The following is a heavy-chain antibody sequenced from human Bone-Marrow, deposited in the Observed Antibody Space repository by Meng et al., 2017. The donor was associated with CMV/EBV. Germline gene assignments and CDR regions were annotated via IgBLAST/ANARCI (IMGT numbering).Heavy chain of an antibody. CDR1: GYTFTAYY. Sequence: ASVKVSCKAYGYTFTAYYMHWVRQAPGQGLEWMGWINPNSGGTKYAQKFQGRVTVTRDTSISTAYMELRRLRSDDMAVYYCARDFLYAENGMEVWGQWTTVTVSS. CDR2: INPNSGGT. CDR3: ARDFLYAENGMEV. V-gene: IGHV1-2*02. J-gene: IGHJ6*02. D-gene: IGHD2-8*01.